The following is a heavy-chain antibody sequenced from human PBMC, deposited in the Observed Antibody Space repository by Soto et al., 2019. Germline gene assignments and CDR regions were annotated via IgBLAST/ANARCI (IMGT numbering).Heavy chain of an antibody. CDR1: GYTFTDYD. V-gene: IGHV1-8*01. CDR3: EVTTGY. J-gene: IGHJ4*02. Sequence: ASVKVSCTKSGYTFTDYDINWVRQAPGQGLEYMGWVSPENSNAGYAQQFRGRVSMTTNTIISTAYLELTDLRYEDTAVYYCEVTTGYWGQGTMVTVSS. CDR2: VSPENSNA. D-gene: IGHD2-21*02.